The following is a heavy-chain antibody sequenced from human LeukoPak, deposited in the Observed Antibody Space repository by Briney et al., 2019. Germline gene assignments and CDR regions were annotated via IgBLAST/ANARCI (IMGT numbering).Heavy chain of an antibody. CDR3: ARLGTYYGSGSYYDR. CDR2: IYYSGST. D-gene: IGHD3-10*01. J-gene: IGHJ4*02. V-gene: IGHV4-39*01. CDR1: GGSISSSSYY. Sequence: SETLSLTCTVSGGSISSSSYYWGWIRQPPGKGLEWIGSIYYSGSTYYNPSLKSRVTISVDTSKNQFSLKLSSVTAADTAVYYCARLGTYYGSGSYYDRWGQGTLVTVSS.